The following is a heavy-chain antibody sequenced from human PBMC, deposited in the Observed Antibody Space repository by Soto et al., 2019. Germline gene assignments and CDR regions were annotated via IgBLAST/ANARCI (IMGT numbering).Heavy chain of an antibody. V-gene: IGHV1-8*01. J-gene: IGHJ5*02. CDR3: ARGIAASGYNWFDP. Sequence: ASVKVSCKASGYTFTSYDINWVRQATGQGLEWMGWMNPNSGNTDYAQKFQGRVTMTRNTSISTAYMELSSLRSEDTAVYYCARGIAASGYNWFDPWGQGTLVTVSS. CDR2: MNPNSGNT. CDR1: GYTFTSYD. D-gene: IGHD6-13*01.